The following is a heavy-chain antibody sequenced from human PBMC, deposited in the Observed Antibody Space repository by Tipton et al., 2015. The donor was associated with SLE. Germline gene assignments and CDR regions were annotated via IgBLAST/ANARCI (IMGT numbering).Heavy chain of an antibody. CDR1: GFTFSSYS. J-gene: IGHJ4*02. CDR2: ISSSSSYI. Sequence: GSLRLSCAASGFTFSSYSMNWVRQAPGKGLEWVSSISSSSSYIYYADSVKGRFTISRDNAKNSLYLQMNSLRAEDTAVYYCASLRVIGDLDFDYWGQGTLVTVSS. D-gene: IGHD3-10*01. V-gene: IGHV3-21*01. CDR3: ASLRVIGDLDFDY.